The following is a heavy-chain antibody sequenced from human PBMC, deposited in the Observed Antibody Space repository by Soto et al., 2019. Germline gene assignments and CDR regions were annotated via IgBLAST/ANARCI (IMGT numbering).Heavy chain of an antibody. J-gene: IGHJ5*02. CDR1: GGSISSGGYY. CDR3: ARDRAYYYDSSGYYSNGFDP. D-gene: IGHD3-22*01. V-gene: IGHV4-31*03. CDR2: IYYSGST. Sequence: SETLSLTCTVSGGSISSGGYYWSWIRQHPGKGLEWIGYIYYSGSTYYNPSLKGRVTISVDTSKNQFSLKLSSVTAADTAVYYCARDRAYYYDSSGYYSNGFDPWGQGTLVTVSS.